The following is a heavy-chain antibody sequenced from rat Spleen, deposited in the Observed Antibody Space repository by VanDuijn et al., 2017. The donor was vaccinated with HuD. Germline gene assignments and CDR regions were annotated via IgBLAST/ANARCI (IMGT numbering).Heavy chain of an antibody. CDR1: GFSLMDYS. Sequence: QVQLKESGPGLVQPSQTLSLICTVSGFSLMDYSVHWVRQPPGKGLEWMGRMKYDGDTYYNSALKARLSISRDTSKSQVFLKMNRLQTEDTDIYFCTSGLANWFAYWCQGTLGTVSS. CDR2: MKYDGDT. V-gene: IGHV2S30*01. D-gene: IGHD1-7*01. CDR3: TSGLANWFAY. J-gene: IGHJ3*01.